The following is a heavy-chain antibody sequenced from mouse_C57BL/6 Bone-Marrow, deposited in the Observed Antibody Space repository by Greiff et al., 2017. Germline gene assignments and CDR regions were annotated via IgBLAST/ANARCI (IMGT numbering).Heavy chain of an antibody. CDR2: IHPNSGST. V-gene: IGHV1-64*01. Sequence: LQQPGAELVKPGASVKLSCKASGYTFTSYWMHWVKQRPGQGLEWIGMIHPNSGSTNYNEKFKSKATLTVYKSSSTAYMQLSSLKSEDAEVYYCARFWLLRDYWGQGTTLTVSS. D-gene: IGHD2-3*01. CDR3: ARFWLLRDY. CDR1: GYTFTSYW. J-gene: IGHJ2*01.